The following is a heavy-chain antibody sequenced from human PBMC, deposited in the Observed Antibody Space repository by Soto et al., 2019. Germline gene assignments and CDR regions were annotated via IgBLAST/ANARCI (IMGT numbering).Heavy chain of an antibody. CDR2: ISGSGGST. D-gene: IGHD3-10*01. Sequence: EVQLLESGGGLVQPGGSLRLSCAASGFTFSGYAMRWVRQAPGKGLEWVSGISGSGGSTYYADSVKGRFTSSRDNSKNTLYLEMNSLRAEDTAVYYCAKEGRYGSGSYRRRGLVEYWGQGTLVSVSS. V-gene: IGHV3-23*01. CDR1: GFTFSGYA. CDR3: AKEGRYGSGSYRRRGLVEY. J-gene: IGHJ4*02.